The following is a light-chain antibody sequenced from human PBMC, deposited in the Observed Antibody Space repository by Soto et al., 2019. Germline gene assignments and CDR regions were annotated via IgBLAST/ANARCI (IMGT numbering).Light chain of an antibody. CDR1: QGISSY. CDR3: QQYYSYLIT. CDR2: AAS. V-gene: IGKV1-8*01. J-gene: IGKJ5*01. Sequence: AIRMTQSPSSLSASTGDRVTITCRASQGISSYLAWYQQKPGKAPKLLIYAASTLQSGVPSRFSGSGSGTDSTLTISCLQSEDFATYYCQQYYSYLITFGQGTRLEIK.